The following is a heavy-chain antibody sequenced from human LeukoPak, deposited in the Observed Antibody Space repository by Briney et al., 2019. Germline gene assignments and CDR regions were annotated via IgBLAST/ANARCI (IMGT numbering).Heavy chain of an antibody. CDR1: GYTFTGYY. Sequence: ASVKVSCKASGYTFTGYYMHWVRQAPGQGLEWMGWINPNSGGTNYAQKFQGRVTMTRDTSISTAYMELSRLRSDDTAVYYCARAGDLSGLLAFDIWGQGTMVTVSS. D-gene: IGHD3-9*01. CDR2: INPNSGGT. V-gene: IGHV1-2*02. CDR3: ARAGDLSGLLAFDI. J-gene: IGHJ3*02.